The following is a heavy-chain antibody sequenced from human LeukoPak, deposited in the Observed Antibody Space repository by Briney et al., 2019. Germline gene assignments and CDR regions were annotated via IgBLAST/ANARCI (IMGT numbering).Heavy chain of an antibody. D-gene: IGHD3-22*01. CDR3: ARGSNYYDSSGNFDY. V-gene: IGHV4-61*05. J-gene: IGHJ4*02. CDR2: IYYSGST. Sequence: SSETLSLTCTVSGGSISSSSYYWSWIRQPPGKGLEWIGYIYYSGSTNYNPSLKSRVTISVDTSKNQFSLKLSSVTAADTAVYYCARGSNYYDSSGNFDYWGQGTLVTVSS. CDR1: GGSISSSSYY.